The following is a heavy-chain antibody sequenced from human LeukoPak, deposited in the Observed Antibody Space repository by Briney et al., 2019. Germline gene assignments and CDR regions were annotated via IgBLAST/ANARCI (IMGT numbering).Heavy chain of an antibody. Sequence: SETLSLTCTVSGGSTSSYYWSWIRQPAGKGLEWIGRIYSTGSTNYNPSLKSRVTMSVDTSKNQFSLRLRSVTAADTAVYYCARQIASAGTAGFDFWGQGALVTVSS. V-gene: IGHV4-4*07. CDR3: ARQIASAGTAGFDF. CDR1: GGSTSSYY. D-gene: IGHD6-13*01. J-gene: IGHJ4*02. CDR2: IYSTGST.